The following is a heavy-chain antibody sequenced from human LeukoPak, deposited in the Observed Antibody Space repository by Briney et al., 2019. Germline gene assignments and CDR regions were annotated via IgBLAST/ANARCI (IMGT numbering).Heavy chain of an antibody. Sequence: SETLSLPCTVSGGSISSYYWSWIRQPPGKGLEWIGYIYYSGSTNYNPSLKSRVTISVDTSKNQFSLKLSSVTAADTAVYYCARDILTGYSDYWGQGTLVTVSS. V-gene: IGHV4-59*01. D-gene: IGHD3-9*01. CDR3: ARDILTGYSDY. CDR2: IYYSGST. J-gene: IGHJ4*02. CDR1: GGSISSYY.